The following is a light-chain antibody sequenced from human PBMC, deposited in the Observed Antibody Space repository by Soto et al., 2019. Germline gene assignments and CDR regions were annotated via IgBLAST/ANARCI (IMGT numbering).Light chain of an antibody. CDR3: RSFGSSGTI. CDR2: EVT. CDR1: SSDIGSYDL. Sequence: QSALTQPASVSRSPGQSITISCNGTSSDIGSYDLLSWYQQHPGKAPKLMIYEVTKRPAGVSDRFSGSKSANTASLTISGLQVEDEADYYCRSFGSSGTIFGGGTKLTAL. J-gene: IGLJ2*01. V-gene: IGLV2-23*02.